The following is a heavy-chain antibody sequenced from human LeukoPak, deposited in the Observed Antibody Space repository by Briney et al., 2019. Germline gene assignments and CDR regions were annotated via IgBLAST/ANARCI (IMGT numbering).Heavy chain of an antibody. J-gene: IGHJ4*02. V-gene: IGHV3-53*01. Sequence: GGSLRLSCAASGFTVSGNYVTWVRQAPGKGLEWVSVIYSSGNTHYADSVKGRFTISRDNSKNTVYLQMNSLRAEDTAMYYCARDESEFYDTSGYLHYWGPGTPVTVSA. D-gene: IGHD3-22*01. CDR2: IYSSGNT. CDR3: ARDESEFYDTSGYLHY. CDR1: GFTVSGNY.